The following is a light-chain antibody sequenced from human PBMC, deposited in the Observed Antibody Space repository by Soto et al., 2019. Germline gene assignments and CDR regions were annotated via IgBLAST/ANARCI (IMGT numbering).Light chain of an antibody. CDR1: SSDVGGYNY. CDR3: SSYTNSGSV. Sequence: QSVLTQPASVSGSPGQSITISCTGTSSDVGGYNYVSWYQQHPGKAPKLMIYEVSNRPSGVSNRFSGSKSGNTASLTIYGLQAEDEADYYCSSYTNSGSVFGGGTKLTVL. CDR2: EVS. J-gene: IGLJ2*01. V-gene: IGLV2-14*01.